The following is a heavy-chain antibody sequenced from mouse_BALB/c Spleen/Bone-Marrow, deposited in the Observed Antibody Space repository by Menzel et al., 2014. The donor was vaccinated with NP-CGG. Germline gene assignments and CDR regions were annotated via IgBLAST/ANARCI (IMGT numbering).Heavy chain of an antibody. Sequence: VQLKDSGGGLVQPGGSLKLSCAASGFDFSRFWMSWVRQASGKGLEWIGEINPDSSTINYTPSLKDKFIISRDNAKNTLYLQMSKVRSEDTALYYCARLGYYGSFAFWGQGTLVTVSA. J-gene: IGHJ3*01. CDR1: GFDFSRFW. D-gene: IGHD1-2*01. CDR3: ARLGYYGSFAF. V-gene: IGHV4-1*02. CDR2: INPDSSTI.